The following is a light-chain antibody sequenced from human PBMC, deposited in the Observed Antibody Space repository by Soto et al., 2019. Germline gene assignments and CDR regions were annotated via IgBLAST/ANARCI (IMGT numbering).Light chain of an antibody. CDR1: QSISSW. V-gene: IGKV1-5*01. CDR2: DAS. Sequence: DVQMTQSPSTLSASVGDRVTITCRASQSISSWLAWYQQKPGKAPKLLIYDASSLESGVPSRFSGSGSGTEFTLTISSLQPDDFATYYYQQYTSYSRTFGQGTKV. J-gene: IGKJ1*01. CDR3: QQYTSYSRT.